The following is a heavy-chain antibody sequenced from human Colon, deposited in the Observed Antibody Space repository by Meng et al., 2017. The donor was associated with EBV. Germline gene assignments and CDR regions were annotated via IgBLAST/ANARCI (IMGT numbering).Heavy chain of an antibody. CDR3: ARRGPSGNFSP. CDR1: GGSFRDYY. V-gene: IGHV4-34*01. J-gene: IGHJ5*02. Sequence: QVQLQEWGAGLLKPSGTWSRSCAVYGGSFRDYYWTWIRHPPGKGLEWIGEIDHRGNTKYNPSLKSRVTISLDTSKKQFSLKVSSVTAADSAVYYCARRGPSGNFSPWSQGALVTVSS. CDR2: IDHRGNT. D-gene: IGHD3-10*01.